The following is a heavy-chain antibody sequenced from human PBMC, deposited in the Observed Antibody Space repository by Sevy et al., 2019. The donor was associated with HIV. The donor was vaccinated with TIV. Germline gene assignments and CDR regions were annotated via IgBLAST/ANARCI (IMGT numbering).Heavy chain of an antibody. CDR2: MNPNSGNT. CDR1: GYTFSSYD. D-gene: IGHD2-2*01. Sequence: ASVKVSCKASGYTFSSYDINWVRQATGQGLEWMGWMNPNSGNTGYAQMFQGRVTMTRNTSISTAYMELNSLRSEDTAVYYCAKILAFCSSTSCYPGYYYYGMDVWGQGTTVTVSS. V-gene: IGHV1-8*01. CDR3: AKILAFCSSTSCYPGYYYYGMDV. J-gene: IGHJ6*02.